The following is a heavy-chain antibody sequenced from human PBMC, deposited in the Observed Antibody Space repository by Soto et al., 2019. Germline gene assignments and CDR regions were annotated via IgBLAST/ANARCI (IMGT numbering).Heavy chain of an antibody. CDR3: AGGASTKILVLMYDAREI. Sequence: QVQLVQSGAEVKKPGSSVRVSCKASGATLNNFINYGITWVRQAPGQGVEWMGGIIPVFGTANHAQKFQGRVTITADETARTVNMELSSLGPGGTAVDYCAGGASTKILVLMYDAREIWGQGTMVTVSS. D-gene: IGHD3-16*01. J-gene: IGHJ3*01. CDR2: IIPVFGTA. CDR1: GATLNNFINYG. V-gene: IGHV1-69*12.